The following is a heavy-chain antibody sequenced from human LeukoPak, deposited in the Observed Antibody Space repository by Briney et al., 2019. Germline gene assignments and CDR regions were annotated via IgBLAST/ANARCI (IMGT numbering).Heavy chain of an antibody. J-gene: IGHJ4*02. CDR2: ISAYNGNT. V-gene: IGHV1-18*01. D-gene: IGHD1-26*01. CDR3: ARLDSGSYYEDFDY. CDR1: GYTFTSYG. Sequence: ASVKVSRKASGYTFTSYGISWVRQAPGQGLEWMGWISAYNGNTNYAQKLQGRVTMTTDTSTSTAYMELRSLRSDDTAVYYCARLDSGSYYEDFDYWGQGTLVTVSS.